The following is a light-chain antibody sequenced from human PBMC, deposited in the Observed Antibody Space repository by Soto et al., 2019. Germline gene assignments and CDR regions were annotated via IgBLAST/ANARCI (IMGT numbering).Light chain of an antibody. CDR3: QVWDDNSDHHV. Sequence: SSGLTQTSSVSFAPGQTARISCGGNNIGGKSVHWYQQKPGQAPVVVVYDDSDRPSGIPERFSGSNSGNTATLTISRVEAGDEADYHCQVWDDNSDHHVFGTGTKVTVL. CDR1: NIGGKS. V-gene: IGLV3-21*02. CDR2: DDS. J-gene: IGLJ1*01.